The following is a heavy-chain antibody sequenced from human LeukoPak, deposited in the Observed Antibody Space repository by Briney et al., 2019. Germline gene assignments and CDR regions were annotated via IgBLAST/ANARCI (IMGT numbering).Heavy chain of an antibody. V-gene: IGHV1-18*04. J-gene: IGHJ4*02. Sequence: GASVKVSCKASGYTFTSYGISWVRQAPGQGLEWMGWISAYNGNTNYAQKLQGRVTMTTDTSTSTACMELRSLRSDDTAVYYCARVLEGILTGYRNFDYWGQGTLVTVSS. CDR3: ARVLEGILTGYRNFDY. CDR2: ISAYNGNT. D-gene: IGHD3-9*01. CDR1: GYTFTSYG.